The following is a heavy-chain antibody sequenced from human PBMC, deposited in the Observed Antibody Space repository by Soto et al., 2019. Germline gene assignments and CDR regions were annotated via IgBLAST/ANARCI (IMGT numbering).Heavy chain of an antibody. CDR2: IYYSGST. CDR3: ARVVNHCSSTSCYELFDY. CDR1: GGSISSGGYY. V-gene: IGHV4-31*03. Sequence: NPSETLSLTCTVSGGSISSGGYYWSWIRQHPGKGLEWIGYIYYSGSTYYNPSLKSRVTISVDTSKNQFSLKLSSVTAADTAVYYCARVVNHCSSTSCYELFDYWGQGTLVTVSS. D-gene: IGHD2-2*01. J-gene: IGHJ4*02.